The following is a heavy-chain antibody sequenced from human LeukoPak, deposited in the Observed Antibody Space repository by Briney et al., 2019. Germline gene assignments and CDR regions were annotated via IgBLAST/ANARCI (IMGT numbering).Heavy chain of an antibody. CDR2: IYPTGST. V-gene: IGHV4-4*02. CDR1: GGSISSSNW. D-gene: IGHD3-10*01. Sequence: SETLSLTCAVSGGSISSSNWWSWVRQPPGKGLEWIGNIYPTGSTYYNPSLKSRVTISVDTSKNQFSLKLSSVTAADTAVYYCARGAMVRGVIIEGEFDYWGQGTLVTVSS. CDR3: ARGAMVRGVIIEGEFDY. J-gene: IGHJ4*02.